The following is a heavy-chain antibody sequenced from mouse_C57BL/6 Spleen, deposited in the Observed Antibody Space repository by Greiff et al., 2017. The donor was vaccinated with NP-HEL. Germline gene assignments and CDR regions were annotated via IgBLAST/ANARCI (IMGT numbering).Heavy chain of an antibody. CDR1: GFNIKDYY. D-gene: IGHD2-5*01. Sequence: EVQLQQSGAELVRPGASVKLSCTASGFNIKDYYMNWVKQRPEQGLEWIGRIDPEDGDNEYARKFQGKATMTADTSSNTAYLQLSSLTSEDTAVYYCTTERDSSNYGWFAYWGQGTLVTVSA. CDR2: IDPEDGDN. V-gene: IGHV14-1*01. CDR3: TTERDSSNYGWFAY. J-gene: IGHJ3*01.